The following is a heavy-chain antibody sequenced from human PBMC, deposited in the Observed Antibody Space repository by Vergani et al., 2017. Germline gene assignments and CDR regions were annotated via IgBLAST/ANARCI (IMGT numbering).Heavy chain of an antibody. V-gene: IGHV4-30-2*01. CDR3: ASARDDQVVPAHFDY. CDR2: IYHSGST. CDR1: GGSISSGGYS. D-gene: IGHD2-2*01. Sequence: QLQLQESGSGLVKPSQTLSLTCAVSGGSISSGGYSWSWTRQPPGKGLEWIGYIYHSGSTYYNPSLKSRVTISVDRSKNQFSLKLSSVTAADTAVYYCASARDDQVVPAHFDYWGQGTLVTVSS. J-gene: IGHJ4*02.